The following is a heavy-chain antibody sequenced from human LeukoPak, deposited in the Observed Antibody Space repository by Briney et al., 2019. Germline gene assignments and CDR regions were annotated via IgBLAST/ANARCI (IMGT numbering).Heavy chain of an antibody. D-gene: IGHD3-9*01. V-gene: IGHV4-59*01. CDR2: IYYSGST. J-gene: IGHJ4*02. Sequence: SETLSLTCTVSGGSNSSYYWSWIRQPPGKGLEWIGYIYYSGSTNYNPSLQSRVTISVDTSKKQFSLKLSSVAAAETAVYYCARDPFDYDILCGYREYYFDYWGQGTLVTVSS. CDR3: ARDPFDYDILCGYREYYFDY. CDR1: GGSNSSYY.